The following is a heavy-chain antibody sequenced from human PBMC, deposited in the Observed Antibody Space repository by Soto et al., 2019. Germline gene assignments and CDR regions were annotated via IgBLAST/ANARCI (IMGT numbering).Heavy chain of an antibody. CDR1: GGTFASYS. CDR2: IIPLLKTV. J-gene: IGHJ6*03. V-gene: IGHV1-69*06. CDR3: ARDPVDLFGYMDV. Sequence: QEELVQSGAEVKKPGSSVNVSCKASGGTFASYSITWVRQAPGQRLEWMGEIIPLLKTVNYAQKFQGRVTITGDRSTSTVYMALSRLRSDDTAVYYCARDPVDLFGYMDVXGXXXXXXVS. D-gene: IGHD3-10*01.